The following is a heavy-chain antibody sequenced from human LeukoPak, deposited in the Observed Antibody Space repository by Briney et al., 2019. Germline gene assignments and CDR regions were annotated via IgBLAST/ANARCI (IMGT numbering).Heavy chain of an antibody. V-gene: IGHV1-2*02. CDR1: GYTFTGYY. CDR2: INPNSGGT. CDR3: ARGYTKEQQLVNNFDY. D-gene: IGHD6-13*01. J-gene: IGHJ4*02. Sequence: ASVKVSCKASGYTFTGYYMHRVRQAPGQGLEWMGWINPNSGGTNYAQKFQGRVTMTRDTSISTAYMELSRLRSDDTAVYYCARGYTKEQQLVNNFDYWGQGTLVTVSS.